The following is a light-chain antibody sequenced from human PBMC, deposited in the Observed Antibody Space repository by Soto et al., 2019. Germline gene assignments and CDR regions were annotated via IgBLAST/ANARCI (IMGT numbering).Light chain of an antibody. J-gene: IGKJ2*01. CDR2: DAS. CDR1: QDISNY. CDR3: QQYDNLPRT. V-gene: IGKV1-33*01. Sequence: DIPMTQSPSSLSASVGDRVTITCQASQDISNYLNWYQQIPGKAPKLLIYDASNLETGVTSRFSGSGSGTHFTFTISSLQPEDIATYYCQQYDNLPRTFGQGTKLEIK.